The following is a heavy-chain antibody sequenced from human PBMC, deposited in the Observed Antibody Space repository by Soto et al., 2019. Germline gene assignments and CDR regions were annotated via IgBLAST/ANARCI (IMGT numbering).Heavy chain of an antibody. CDR1: GFTFSSYS. CDR2: ISSSSSTI. V-gene: IGHV3-48*02. Sequence: PGGSLRLSCAASGFTFSSYSMNWVRQAPGKGLEWVSYISSSSSTIYYADSVKGRFTISGDNAKNSLYLQMNSLRDEDTAVYYCARDTGSSTSYYYYYYGMDVWGQGTTVTAP. CDR3: ARDTGSSTSYYYYYYGMDV. D-gene: IGHD2-2*01. J-gene: IGHJ6*02.